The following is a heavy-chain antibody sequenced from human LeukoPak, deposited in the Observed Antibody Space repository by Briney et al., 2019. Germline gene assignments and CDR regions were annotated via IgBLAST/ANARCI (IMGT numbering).Heavy chain of an antibody. Sequence: GGSLRLSCAVSGITLSNYGMSWVRQAPGKGLGWVAGISDSGGRTNYADSVKGRFTISRDNPKNTLYLQMNSLRAEDTAVYFCAKRGVVIRVILVGFHKEAYYFDSWGQGALVTVSS. CDR3: AKRGVVIRVILVGFHKEAYYFDS. CDR2: ISDSGGRT. V-gene: IGHV3-23*01. J-gene: IGHJ4*02. CDR1: GITLSNYG. D-gene: IGHD3-22*01.